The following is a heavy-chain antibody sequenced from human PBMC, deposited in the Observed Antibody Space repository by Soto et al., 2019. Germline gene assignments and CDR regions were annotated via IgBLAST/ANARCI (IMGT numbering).Heavy chain of an antibody. CDR2: IYQSGVT. V-gene: IGHV4-30-2*01. D-gene: IGHD6-19*01. Sequence: NPSETLSLTCNMSGDSYSISTYSWSWIRQPQGKALQWIGFIYQSGVTSYNPSLASRDSISLDRFNNQCSLKLKSVTAADTAGYFCAGMRYTSGLRFDPWGPGTLVTVSS. J-gene: IGHJ5*02. CDR3: AGMRYTSGLRFDP. CDR1: GDSYSISTYS.